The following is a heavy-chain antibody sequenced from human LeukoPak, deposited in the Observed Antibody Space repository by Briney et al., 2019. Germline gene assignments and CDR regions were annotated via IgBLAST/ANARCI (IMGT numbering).Heavy chain of an antibody. Sequence: SETLSLTCTVSGDSISGGGYYWTCIRQPAGKGLECMGYISQSGTTHYNPSLKSRVTISVDRSKNQISLKLTSVTAADTAVYYCARDSVAAAGTTGENAFDIWGQGTMVTVSS. CDR1: GDSISGGGYY. CDR3: ARDSVAAAGTTGENAFDI. V-gene: IGHV4-30-2*01. J-gene: IGHJ3*02. CDR2: ISQSGTT. D-gene: IGHD6-13*01.